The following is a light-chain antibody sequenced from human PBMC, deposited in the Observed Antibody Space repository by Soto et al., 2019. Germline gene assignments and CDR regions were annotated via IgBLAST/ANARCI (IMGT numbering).Light chain of an antibody. CDR2: EVV. CDR3: KSYAGSNTYV. Sequence: QSALTQPPSASGSPGQSVAISCTGTKNDIGVYDFVSWYQHHPGKAPRLIIYEVVQRPSGVPDRFSGSKSGNTASLTVSGLKAADEGDYFCKSYAGSNTYVFGSGTK. V-gene: IGLV2-8*01. CDR1: KNDIGVYDF. J-gene: IGLJ1*01.